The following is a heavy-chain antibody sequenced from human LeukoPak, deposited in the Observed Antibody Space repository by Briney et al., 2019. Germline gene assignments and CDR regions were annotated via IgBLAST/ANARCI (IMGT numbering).Heavy chain of an antibody. J-gene: IGHJ4*02. CDR2: ISHEGRNK. CDR1: GFTFSTYA. Sequence: PGRSLRLSCAASGFTFSTYAMHWVRQAPGKGLEWVSVISHEGRNKYYADSVKGRFTISRDNSKNTLYLQMNSLRAEDTAVYYCARVQDHASFDCWGLGTLVTVSS. CDR3: ARVQDHASFDC. V-gene: IGHV3-30*04.